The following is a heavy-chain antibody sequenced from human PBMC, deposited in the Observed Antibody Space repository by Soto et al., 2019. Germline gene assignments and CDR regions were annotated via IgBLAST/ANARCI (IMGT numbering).Heavy chain of an antibody. V-gene: IGHV2-5*02. J-gene: IGHJ4*02. D-gene: IGHD3-22*01. CDR1: GFSLSTSGVG. CDR2: IYWDDDK. Sequence: QITLKESGPTLVKPTQTLTLTCTFSGFSLSTSGVGVGWIRQPPGKALEWLALIYWDDDKRYSPSLKSRLTITXXAXKXXVVLKMTNMDPVDTATYYCARRYYDSSGYPYYFDSWGQGPLVTVSS. CDR3: ARRYYDSSGYPYYFDS.